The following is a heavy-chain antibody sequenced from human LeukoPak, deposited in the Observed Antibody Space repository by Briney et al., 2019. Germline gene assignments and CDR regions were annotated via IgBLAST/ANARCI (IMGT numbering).Heavy chain of an antibody. J-gene: IGHJ6*02. D-gene: IGHD1-14*01. CDR3: AKVSGGGLYYDGMDV. Sequence: GGSLRLSCAASGFTFSSYWMHWVRQPPGKGLVWVSRINSDGSSTSYADSVKGRFTISRDSSKNTLYLQMNSLRAEDTAVYYCAKVSGGGLYYDGMDVWGQGTTVTVSS. CDR2: INSDGSST. CDR1: GFTFSSYW. V-gene: IGHV3-74*01.